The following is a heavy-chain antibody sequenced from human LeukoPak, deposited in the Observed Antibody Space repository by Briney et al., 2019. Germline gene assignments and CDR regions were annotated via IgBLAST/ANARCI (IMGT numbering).Heavy chain of an antibody. CDR2: IIPIFGTA. CDR3: ARIRGHSGSYYGAFDI. V-gene: IGHV1-69*13. J-gene: IGHJ3*02. CDR1: GGTFSSYA. D-gene: IGHD1-26*01. Sequence: ASVKVSCKASGGTFSSYAISWVRQAPGQGLEWMGGIIPIFGTANYAQKFQGRVTITADESTSTAYMELSSLRSEDTAVYYCARIRGHSGSYYGAFDIWGQGTMVTVSS.